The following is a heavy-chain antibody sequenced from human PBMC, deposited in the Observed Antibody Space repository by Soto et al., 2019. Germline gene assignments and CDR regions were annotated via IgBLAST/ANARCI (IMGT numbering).Heavy chain of an antibody. Sequence: VAVIWYDGSNKYYADSVKGRFTISRDNSKNTLYLQMNSLRAEDTAVYYCARMMNYYDSSGEIRGAFDIWGQGTMVTVSS. V-gene: IGHV3-33*01. CDR3: ARMMNYYDSSGEIRGAFDI. CDR2: IWYDGSNK. J-gene: IGHJ3*02. D-gene: IGHD3-22*01.